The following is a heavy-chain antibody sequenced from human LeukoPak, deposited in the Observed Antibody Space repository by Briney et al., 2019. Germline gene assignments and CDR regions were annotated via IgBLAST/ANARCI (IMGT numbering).Heavy chain of an antibody. Sequence: PGGSLRLSCAASGFTFSDYSMNWIRQAPGKGLEWLSFVTGSGAATYYADSVKGRFTNSRDNAKNSLYLQMNSLRDEDTAVYYCARDQRRTSIVVVPAAYYFDYWGQGTLVTVSS. CDR3: ARDQRRTSIVVVPAAYYFDY. D-gene: IGHD2-2*01. V-gene: IGHV3-48*02. CDR2: VTGSGAAT. J-gene: IGHJ4*02. CDR1: GFTFSDYS.